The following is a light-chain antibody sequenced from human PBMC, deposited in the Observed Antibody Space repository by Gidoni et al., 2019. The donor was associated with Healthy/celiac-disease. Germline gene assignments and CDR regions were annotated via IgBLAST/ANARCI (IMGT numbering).Light chain of an antibody. CDR1: NLGSKN. CDR2: RDS. Sequence: SYELTQPLSVSVALGQTARITCGGNNLGSKNVHWYQQKPGQAPVLVIYRDSNRPSGIPERFSGSNSGNTATLTISRAQAGDEADYYCQVWDSSTLNWVFGGGTKLTVL. J-gene: IGLJ3*02. CDR3: QVWDSSTLNWV. V-gene: IGLV3-9*01.